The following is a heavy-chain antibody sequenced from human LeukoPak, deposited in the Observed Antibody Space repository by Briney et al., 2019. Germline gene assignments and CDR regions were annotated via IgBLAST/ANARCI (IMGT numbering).Heavy chain of an antibody. D-gene: IGHD6-13*01. Sequence: PSETLSLTCTVSGGSISSYYWNWIRQPPGKGLEWFGSIIHGARTTRKTNYNPSLESRVKISIDTTRAQFSLKLSSVTVADTAVYYCAKREGSSWDLLYWRQGALVTVSS. CDR3: AKREGSSWDLLY. CDR1: GGSISSYY. J-gene: IGHJ4*02. CDR2: IIHGARTTRKT. V-gene: IGHV4-4*08.